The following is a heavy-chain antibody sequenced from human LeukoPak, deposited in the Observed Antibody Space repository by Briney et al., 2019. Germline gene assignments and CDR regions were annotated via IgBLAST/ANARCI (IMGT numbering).Heavy chain of an antibody. J-gene: IGHJ5*02. Sequence: KPGGSLRLSCVASGFTFNDYFMGWIRQAPGKGLEWVSYISSSSSTIYYADSVKGRFTISRDNAKNSLYLQMNSLRAEDTAVYYCAREETGGYSYDRTFDPWGQGTLVTVSS. D-gene: IGHD5-18*01. V-gene: IGHV3-11*04. CDR3: AREETGGYSYDRTFDP. CDR2: ISSSSSTI. CDR1: GFTFNDYF.